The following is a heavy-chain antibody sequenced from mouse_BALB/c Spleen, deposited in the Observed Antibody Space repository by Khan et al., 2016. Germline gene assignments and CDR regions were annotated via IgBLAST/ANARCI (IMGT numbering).Heavy chain of an antibody. CDR2: ISTYYGDA. CDR1: GYTFTDYA. CDR3: ARNGYVYYAMDY. J-gene: IGHJ4*01. Sequence: QVQLQQSGAELVRPGVSVKISCKGSGYTFTDYAMHWVKQSHAKSLEWIGVISTYYGDASYNQKFKGKATMPVDKSSSTAYMELARLTSEDSAIXYCARNGYVYYAMDYWGQGTSVTVSS. D-gene: IGHD1-2*01. V-gene: IGHV1S137*01.